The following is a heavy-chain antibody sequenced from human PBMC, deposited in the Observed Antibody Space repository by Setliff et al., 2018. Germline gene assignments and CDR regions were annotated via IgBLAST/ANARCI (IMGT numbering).Heavy chain of an antibody. J-gene: IGHJ6*03. Sequence: GGSLRLSCAASGFTFSSYWMSWVRQAPGKGLEWVSNIKQDGSEKHYVDSVKGRFTISRDNAKNSVFLQMNSLRADDTAVYYCATRKSSGRLYYMDVWGKGTTVTVSS. V-gene: IGHV3-7*03. CDR2: IKQDGSEK. CDR1: GFTFSSYW. D-gene: IGHD1-26*01. CDR3: ATRKSSGRLYYMDV.